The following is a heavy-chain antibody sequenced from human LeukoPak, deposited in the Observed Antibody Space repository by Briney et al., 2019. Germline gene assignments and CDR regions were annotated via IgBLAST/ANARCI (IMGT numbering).Heavy chain of an antibody. D-gene: IGHD3-10*01. CDR3: VRDRGWYHFDL. CDR1: GFSFGSYW. J-gene: IGHJ4*02. Sequence: AGGSLRLSCAASGFSFGSYWMTWIRHAPGKGLEWVAHIKEDATESRSADSVEGRFSISRDNTKTSLFLQLNSLRTEDTAVYYCVRDRGWYHFDLWGQGTLVTVSS. CDR2: IKEDATES. V-gene: IGHV3-7*01.